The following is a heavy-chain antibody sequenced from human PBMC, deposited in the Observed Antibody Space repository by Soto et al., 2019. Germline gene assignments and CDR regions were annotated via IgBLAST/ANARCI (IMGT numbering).Heavy chain of an antibody. Sequence: PKSQSVTFTVSCGSISNSSYYWSRKRQPPGKGLEWIGSIYYSGSTYYNPSLKSRVTISVDTSKNQFSLKLSSVTAADTAVYYCARHSGWLQWGGAFDIWGQGTMVTVSS. D-gene: IGHD5-12*01. J-gene: IGHJ3*02. CDR3: ARHSGWLQWGGAFDI. CDR2: IYYSGST. CDR1: CGSISNSSYY. V-gene: IGHV4-39*01.